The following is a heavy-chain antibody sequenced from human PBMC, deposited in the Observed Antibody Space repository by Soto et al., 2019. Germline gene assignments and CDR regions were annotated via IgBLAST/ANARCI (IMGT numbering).Heavy chain of an antibody. D-gene: IGHD5-18*01. CDR3: AIGYSYGFGFDY. J-gene: IGHJ4*02. Sequence: GASVKVSCKASGYTFTGYYMHWVRQAPGQGLDWMGWINPNSGGTNYAQKFQGWVAMTRDTSISTAYMDLSRLRSDDTAVYYCAIGYSYGFGFDYWGQGTLVTVSS. V-gene: IGHV1-2*04. CDR1: GYTFTGYY. CDR2: INPNSGGT.